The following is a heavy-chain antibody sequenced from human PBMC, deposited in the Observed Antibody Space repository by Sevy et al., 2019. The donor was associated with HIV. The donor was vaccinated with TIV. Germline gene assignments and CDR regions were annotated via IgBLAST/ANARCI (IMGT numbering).Heavy chain of an antibody. Sequence: GGSLRLSCAASGFTFNSYTMNWVRQAPGKGLEWVSSISGSSSYKYYAYLVKGRFTISRDNAENSLDLQMNSLRAEDTAVYYCARAPGYSSGWSYFDNWGQGTLVTVSS. CDR2: ISGSSSYK. D-gene: IGHD6-19*01. J-gene: IGHJ4*02. CDR1: GFTFNSYT. CDR3: ARAPGYSSGWSYFDN. V-gene: IGHV3-21*01.